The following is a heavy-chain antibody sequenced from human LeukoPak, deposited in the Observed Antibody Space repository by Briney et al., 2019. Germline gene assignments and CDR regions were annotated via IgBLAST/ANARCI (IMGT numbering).Heavy chain of an antibody. CDR1: GYTFTSYA. Sequence: GASVKVSCKASGYTFTSYAMHWVRQAPGQRLEWMGWINAGNGNTKYSQKFQGRVTITRDTSASTAYMELSSLRSEDTAVYYCARDPSMVRGVNNWFDPWGQETLSPSPQ. CDR2: INAGNGNT. V-gene: IGHV1-3*01. CDR3: ARDPSMVRGVNNWFDP. D-gene: IGHD3-10*01. J-gene: IGHJ5*02.